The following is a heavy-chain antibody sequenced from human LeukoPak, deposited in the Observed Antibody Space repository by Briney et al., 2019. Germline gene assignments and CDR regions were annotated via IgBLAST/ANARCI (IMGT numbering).Heavy chain of an antibody. CDR2: IYYSGSA. CDR3: ATLLKGGSPNWFDP. CDR1: GGSISSSSYY. J-gene: IGHJ5*02. Sequence: SETLSLTCTVSGGSISSSSYYWGWIRQPPGKGLGWIGSIYYSGSAYYNPSLKSRVTISVDTSKNQFSLKLSSVTAADTAVYYCATLLKGGSPNWFDPWGQGTLVTVSS. D-gene: IGHD1-26*01. V-gene: IGHV4-39*01.